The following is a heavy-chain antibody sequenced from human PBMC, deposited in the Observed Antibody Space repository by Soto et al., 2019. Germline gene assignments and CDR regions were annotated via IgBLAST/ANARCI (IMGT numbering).Heavy chain of an antibody. V-gene: IGHV3-11*01. CDR2: ISSSGSIT. CDR3: ARVTMVPY. CDR1: RFPFSDSY. J-gene: IGHJ4*01. D-gene: IGHD3-10*01. Sequence: PGGSLRLSCAASRFPFSDSYMSWIRQAPGKGLEWVSYISSSGSITYYADSVKGRFTISRDNAKNSLYLQMNSLGAEDTAVYYCARVTMVPYWGQGTLVTVSS.